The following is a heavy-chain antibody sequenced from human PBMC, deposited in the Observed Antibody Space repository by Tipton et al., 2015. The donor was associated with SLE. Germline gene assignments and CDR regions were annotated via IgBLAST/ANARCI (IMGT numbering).Heavy chain of an antibody. J-gene: IGHJ4*02. Sequence: TLSLTCAVSGYSISSGYYWGWIRQPPGKGLEWIGSIYHSGGTYYNPSPKSRVTISVDTSKNQFSLKLSSVTAADTAVYYCARGDIVVVPAAYYFDYWGQGTLVTVSS. CDR1: GYSISSGYY. D-gene: IGHD2-2*01. CDR2: IYHSGGT. V-gene: IGHV4-38-2*01. CDR3: ARGDIVVVPAAYYFDY.